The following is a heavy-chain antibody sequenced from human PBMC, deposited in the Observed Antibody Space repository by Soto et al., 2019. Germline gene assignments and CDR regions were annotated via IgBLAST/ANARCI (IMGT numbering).Heavy chain of an antibody. D-gene: IGHD4-17*01. CDR1: GFTFSSYC. V-gene: IGHV3-33*01. J-gene: IGHJ4*02. Sequence: GGSLRLSCAASGFTFSSYCMHWVRQAPGKGLEWVAVIWYDGSNKYYADSVKGRFTISRDNSKNTLYLQMNSLRAEDTAVYYCARDLYGDYSPSYSFDYWGQGTLVTVSS. CDR3: ARDLYGDYSPSYSFDY. CDR2: IWYDGSNK.